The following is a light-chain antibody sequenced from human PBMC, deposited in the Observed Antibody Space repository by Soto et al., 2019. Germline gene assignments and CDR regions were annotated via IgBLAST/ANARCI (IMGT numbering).Light chain of an antibody. V-gene: IGLV3-9*01. CDR1: NIGSKN. CDR3: QVWDSSTALYV. CDR2: RDS. Sequence: SYELTQPLSVSVALGQTARITCGGNNIGSKNVHWYQQKPGQAPVLVIYRDSNRPSGIPERFSGSNSGNTATLTISRAQAGDEADYYCQVWDSSTALYVFGTGTKLTVL. J-gene: IGLJ1*01.